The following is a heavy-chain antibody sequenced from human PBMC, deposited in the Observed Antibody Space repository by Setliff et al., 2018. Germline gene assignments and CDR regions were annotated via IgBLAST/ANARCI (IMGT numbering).Heavy chain of an antibody. Sequence: SETLSLTCAVSANTLSTSYYWGWVRQPPGKGLEWIGDIYKGGSTYYNPSLRSRVSMSLDTSKRQVSLNLNSVTAADTGVYYCAIRTFAVIPHSGLGLDYFYGMDVWGQGTLVTVSS. J-gene: IGHJ6*02. CDR1: ANTLSTSYY. CDR3: AIRTFAVIPHSGLGLDYFYGMDV. D-gene: IGHD2-21*01. V-gene: IGHV4-38-2*01. CDR2: IYKGGST.